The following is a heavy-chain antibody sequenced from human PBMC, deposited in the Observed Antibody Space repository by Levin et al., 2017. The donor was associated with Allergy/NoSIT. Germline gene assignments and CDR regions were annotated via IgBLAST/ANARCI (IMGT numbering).Heavy chain of an antibody. CDR2: IGTAGDT. CDR3: ARGDGSGWYGY. V-gene: IGHV3-13*04. CDR1: GFTFSSYD. Sequence: GGSLRLSCAASGFTFSSYDMHWVRQATGKGLEWVSAIGTAGDTYYPGSVKGRFTISRENAKNSLYLQMNSLRAGDTAVYYCARGDGSGWYGYWGQGTLVTVSS. D-gene: IGHD6-19*01. J-gene: IGHJ4*02.